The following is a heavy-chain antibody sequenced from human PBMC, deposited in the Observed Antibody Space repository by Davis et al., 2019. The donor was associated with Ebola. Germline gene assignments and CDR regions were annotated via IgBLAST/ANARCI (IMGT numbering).Heavy chain of an antibody. CDR2: ISGSGGST. V-gene: IGHV3-23*01. Sequence: GESLKISCAASGFTFSGSAMHWVRQAPGKGLEWVSAISGSGGSTYYADSVKGRFTISRDNSKNTLYLQMNSLRAEDTAVYYCAKRGFHYYYGMDVWGQGTTVTVSS. CDR1: GFTFSGSA. CDR3: AKRGFHYYYGMDV. J-gene: IGHJ6*02. D-gene: IGHD2-21*01.